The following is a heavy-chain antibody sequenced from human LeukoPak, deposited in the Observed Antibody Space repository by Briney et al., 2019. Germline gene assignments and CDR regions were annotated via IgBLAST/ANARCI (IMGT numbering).Heavy chain of an antibody. CDR3: ARVGARIPPIAVAGPSDHYFDY. CDR1: GYTFTGYY. V-gene: IGHV1-2*02. D-gene: IGHD6-19*01. J-gene: IGHJ4*02. Sequence: GASVKVSCKASGYTFTGYYMHWVRQAPGQGLEWVGWINPNSGGTNYAQKFQGRVTMTRDTSISTAYMELSRLRSDDTAVYYCARVGARIPPIAVAGPSDHYFDYWGQGTLVTVSS. CDR2: INPNSGGT.